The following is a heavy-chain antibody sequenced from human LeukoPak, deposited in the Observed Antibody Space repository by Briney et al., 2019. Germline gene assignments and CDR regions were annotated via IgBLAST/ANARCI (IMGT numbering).Heavy chain of an antibody. CDR3: ARFGYVETTVATPIKYYFAMDV. D-gene: IGHD4-23*01. CDR1: GGSITSGNY. J-gene: IGHJ6*02. V-gene: IGHV4-4*02. CDR2: IYHSGST. Sequence: SETLSLTCTVSGGSITSGNYYWSWVRQPPGKGLEWIGEIYHSGSTNYNPSLKSRVTILVDESKDHFSLRLSSLTAADTAVYYCARFGYVETTVATPIKYYFAMDVWGQGTTVTVSS.